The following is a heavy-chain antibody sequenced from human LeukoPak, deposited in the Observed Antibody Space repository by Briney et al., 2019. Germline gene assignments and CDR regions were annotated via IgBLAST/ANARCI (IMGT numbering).Heavy chain of an antibody. V-gene: IGHV4-61*02. D-gene: IGHD1-7*01. Sequence: SETLSLTCDVSGGFISSGTHYWSWVRQPVGKGLEWLGRVFTSGNPTYNSSLKSRLTISIDKSKNQFSLKLSSVTAADTAVYYCARRWNYKDAFDIWGRGTMVTVSS. CDR1: GGFISSGTHY. CDR2: VFTSGNP. CDR3: ARRWNYKDAFDI. J-gene: IGHJ3*02.